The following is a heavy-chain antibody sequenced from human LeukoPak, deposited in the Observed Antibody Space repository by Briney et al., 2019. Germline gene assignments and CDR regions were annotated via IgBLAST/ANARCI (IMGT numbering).Heavy chain of an antibody. CDR3: ARLDGDYAKEDY. CDR2: IYTSGST. V-gene: IGHV4-59*10. D-gene: IGHD4-17*01. Sequence: PSESLSLTCAVYGGSFSGYYWSWIRQPAGKGLEWIGRIYTSGSTNYNPSFKSRVTISVDKSKNQFSLKLSSVTAADTAVYYCARLDGDYAKEDYGGQGTRVTVSS. J-gene: IGHJ4*02. CDR1: GGSFSGYY.